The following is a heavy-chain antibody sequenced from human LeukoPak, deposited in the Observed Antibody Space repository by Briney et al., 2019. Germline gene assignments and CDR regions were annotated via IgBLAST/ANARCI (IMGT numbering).Heavy chain of an antibody. CDR1: GGSISSYY. CDR3: ARQRGDSNYGVYFDY. J-gene: IGHJ4*02. V-gene: IGHV4-59*08. CDR2: IYYSGSA. D-gene: IGHD4-11*01. Sequence: PSETLSLTCTVSGGSISSYYWSWIRQPPGKGLQWIGYIYYSGSANYNPSLKSRVTISVDTSKNQFSLKLSSVTAADTAVYYCARQRGDSNYGVYFDYWGQGTLVTVSS.